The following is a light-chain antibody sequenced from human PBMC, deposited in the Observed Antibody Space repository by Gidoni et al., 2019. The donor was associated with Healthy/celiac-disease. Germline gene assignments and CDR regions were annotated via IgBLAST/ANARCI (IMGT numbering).Light chain of an antibody. CDR3: QQRSNWPPSCT. CDR2: DAS. Sequence: DIVLTQSPATLSLSPGERATLSCRASQSVSSYLAWYQQKPDQAPRLLIYDASNRATGIPARFSGSGSGTDFTLTISSLGPEDFAVYYCQQRSNWPPSCTFGQGTKLEIK. V-gene: IGKV3-11*01. CDR1: QSVSSY. J-gene: IGKJ2*02.